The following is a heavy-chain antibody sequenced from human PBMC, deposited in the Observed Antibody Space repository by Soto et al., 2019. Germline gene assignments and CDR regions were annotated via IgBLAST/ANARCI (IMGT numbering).Heavy chain of an antibody. D-gene: IGHD3-22*01. CDR1: GYTFTGYY. CDR3: ARGSTMNFDY. J-gene: IGHJ4*02. CDR2: TNPDSGGT. Sequence: VQLVQSGAEVKKPGASVKVSCKASGYTFTGYYIHWVRQAPGQGLAWMGWTNPDSGGTNFAQKLQGWVTMTRDTSISTAYMELSRLRSDDTAVYYCARGSTMNFDYWGQGTLVTVSS. V-gene: IGHV1-2*04.